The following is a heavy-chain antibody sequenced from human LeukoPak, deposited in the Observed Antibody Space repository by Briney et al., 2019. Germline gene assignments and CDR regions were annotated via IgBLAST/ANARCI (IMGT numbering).Heavy chain of an antibody. V-gene: IGHV1-24*01. CDR3: ATDRVVWGSYRPDGAYFDY. D-gene: IGHD3-16*02. Sequence: ASVKVSCKVSGYTLIELSMHWVRQAPGKGLEWMGGFDPEDGETIYAQKFQGRVTMTEDTSTDTAYMELSSLRSEDTAVYYCATDRVVWGSYRPDGAYFDYWGQGTLVTVSS. CDR2: FDPEDGET. J-gene: IGHJ4*02. CDR1: GYTLIELS.